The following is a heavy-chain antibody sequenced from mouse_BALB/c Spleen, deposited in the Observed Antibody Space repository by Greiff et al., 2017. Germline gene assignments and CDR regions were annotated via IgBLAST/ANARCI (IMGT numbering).Heavy chain of an antibody. CDR3: ARRGGYGNYFAY. D-gene: IGHD2-10*02. CDR1: GFAFSSYD. Sequence: EVQLVESGGGLVKPGGSLKLSCAASGFAFSSYDMSWVRQTPEKRLEWVAYISSGGGSTYYPDTVKGRFTISRDNAKNTLYLQMSSLKSEDTAMYYCARRGGYGNYFAYWGQGTLVTVSA. J-gene: IGHJ3*01. CDR2: ISSGGGST. V-gene: IGHV5-12-1*01.